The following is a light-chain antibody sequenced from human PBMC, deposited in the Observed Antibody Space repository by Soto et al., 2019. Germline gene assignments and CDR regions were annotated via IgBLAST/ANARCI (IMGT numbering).Light chain of an antibody. J-gene: IGKJ3*01. Sequence: DIQMTQSPSSLSASVGDRVTITCQASQDISNYLNWYQQKPGKAPKLLIYDASNLETGVPSRFSGSGSGTDFTFTISSMQPEDSAPYYCQQYDNHPSFTFGPGTKVDIK. CDR3: QQYDNHPSFT. CDR1: QDISNY. CDR2: DAS. V-gene: IGKV1-33*01.